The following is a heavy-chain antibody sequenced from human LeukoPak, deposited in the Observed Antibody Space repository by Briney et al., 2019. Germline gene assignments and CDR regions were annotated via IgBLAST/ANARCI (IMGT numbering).Heavy chain of an antibody. J-gene: IGHJ4*02. CDR3: ARSGYDILTGYYNGGNYFDY. D-gene: IGHD3-9*01. CDR2: IYTSGST. CDR1: GGSISSYY. Sequence: PSETLSLTCTVSGGSISSYYWSWIRQPAGKGLEWIGRIYTSGSTNYNPSLKSRVTMSVDTSKNQFSLKLSSVTAADTAVYYCARSGYDILTGYYNGGNYFDYWGQGTLVTVSS. V-gene: IGHV4-4*07.